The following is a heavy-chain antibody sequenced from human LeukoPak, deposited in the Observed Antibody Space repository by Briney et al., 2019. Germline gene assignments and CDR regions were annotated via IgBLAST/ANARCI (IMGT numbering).Heavy chain of an antibody. CDR3: ARDPSNTSGWKTWFDT. Sequence: ASVKVSCKASGFIFTKYGISWVRQAPGQGLEWVGWISGYNGDTNYAQNLQGRVTMTRDTSTTTVYMELRSLRPDDTAFYYCARDPSNTSGWKTWFDTWGQGTLVTVSS. CDR1: GFIFTKYG. J-gene: IGHJ5*02. CDR2: ISGYNGDT. V-gene: IGHV1-18*01. D-gene: IGHD6-19*01.